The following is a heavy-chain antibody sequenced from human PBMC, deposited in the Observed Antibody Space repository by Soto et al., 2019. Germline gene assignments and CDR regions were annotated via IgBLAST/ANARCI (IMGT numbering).Heavy chain of an antibody. CDR3: ARAPHYGAEFDY. CDR1: GFIFSNYY. J-gene: IGHJ4*02. V-gene: IGHV3-7*03. CDR2: LRQDGNEI. Sequence: GGSLRLSCAASGFIFSNYYMAWVRQAPGQGLEWVANLRQDGNEIYYVDSVKGRFTISRDNTKDSVFLQMNSLTAEDSAVYYCARAPHYGAEFDYWGQGTVVTVSS. D-gene: IGHD3-10*01.